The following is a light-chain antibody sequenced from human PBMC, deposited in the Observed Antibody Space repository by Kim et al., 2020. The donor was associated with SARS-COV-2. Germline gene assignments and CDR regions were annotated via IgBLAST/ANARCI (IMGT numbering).Light chain of an antibody. CDR2: GKN. V-gene: IGLV3-19*01. CDR3: NSRDSNNNVV. CDR1: SLRTYY. J-gene: IGLJ2*01. Sequence: VSLGQTVRITCQGDSLRTYYATWYQQKPGQAPILVIYGKNNRPSGIPDRFSGSSSGNTASLTITGTQAGDEADYYCNSRDSNNNVVFGGGTQLTVL.